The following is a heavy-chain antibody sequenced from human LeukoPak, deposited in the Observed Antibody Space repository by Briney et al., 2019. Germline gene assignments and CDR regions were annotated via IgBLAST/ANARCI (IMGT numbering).Heavy chain of an antibody. J-gene: IGHJ4*02. CDR1: GGSISSNNW. V-gene: IGHV4-4*02. CDR3: ARDVGAGIAAAFDY. Sequence: SETLSLTCAVSGGSISSNNWWIRVRQSPEKGLEWIGEIYHDGSTNYNPSLKSRVTISMDKSKNQLSLKLNFVTAADTAVYYCARDVGAGIAAAFDYWGQGTLVTVSS. D-gene: IGHD6-13*01. CDR2: IYHDGST.